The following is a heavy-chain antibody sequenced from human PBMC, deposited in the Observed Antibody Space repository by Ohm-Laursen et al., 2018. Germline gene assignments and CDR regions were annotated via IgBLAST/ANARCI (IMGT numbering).Heavy chain of an antibody. CDR2: ISSSSSYI. CDR1: GFTFSSYS. CDR3: ARDRIAARRGDFDY. J-gene: IGHJ4*02. V-gene: IGHV3-21*01. D-gene: IGHD6-6*01. Sequence: SLRLSCAASGFTFSSYSMNWVRQAPGKGLEWVSSISSSSSYIYSADSVKGRFTISRDNAKNSLYLQMNSLRAEDTAVYYCARDRIAARRGDFDYWGQGTLVTVSS.